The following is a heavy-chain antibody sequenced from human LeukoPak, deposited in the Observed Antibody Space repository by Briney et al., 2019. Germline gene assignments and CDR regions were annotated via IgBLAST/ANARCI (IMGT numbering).Heavy chain of an antibody. CDR3: AREGVAAAGAFDN. V-gene: IGHV4-61*10. D-gene: IGHD6-13*01. CDR2: MYYSGSS. J-gene: IGHJ4*02. Sequence: PSETLSLTCTVSGGSISSGNYCWSWIRQPAGKGLEWIAHMYYSGSSKYNPYLKSRATISRDTSKNQFSLKLTSVTVADTAVYFCAREGVAAAGAFDNWGQGALVTVSS. CDR1: GGSISSGNYC.